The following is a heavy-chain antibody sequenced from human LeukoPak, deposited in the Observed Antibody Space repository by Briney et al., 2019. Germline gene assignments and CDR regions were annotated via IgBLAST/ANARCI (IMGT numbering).Heavy chain of an antibody. D-gene: IGHD2-2*01. CDR2: FDPEDGET. CDR1: GYTLTELS. CDR3: ATGPQVVVPAAANWFDP. V-gene: IGHV1-24*01. Sequence: ASVKVSCKVSGYTLTELSMHWVRQAPGKGLEWMGGFDPEDGETIYAQKFQGRVTMTEDTSTDTAYMELSSLRSGDTAVYYCATGPQVVVPAAANWFDPWGQGTLVTVSS. J-gene: IGHJ5*02.